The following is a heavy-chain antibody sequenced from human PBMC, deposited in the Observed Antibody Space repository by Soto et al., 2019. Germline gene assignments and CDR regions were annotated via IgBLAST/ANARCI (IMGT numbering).Heavy chain of an antibody. CDR1: GYSFINYW. J-gene: IGHJ4*01. Sequence: GESLKISCRASGYSFINYWIGWVRQKPGKGLEWMGIIYPGDSDTKYNPSFQGQVTISADKSINTAYLQWRSLKASDTAIYFCVRGDSSDYYTAAPADYWGQGTLVTVSS. D-gene: IGHD3-22*01. CDR2: IYPGDSDT. V-gene: IGHV5-51*01. CDR3: VRGDSSDYYTAAPADY.